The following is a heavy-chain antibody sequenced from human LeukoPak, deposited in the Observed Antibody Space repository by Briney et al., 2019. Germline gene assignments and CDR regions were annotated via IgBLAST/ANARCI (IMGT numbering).Heavy chain of an antibody. CDR3: AKCGTTCYANAFYI. J-gene: IGHJ3*02. CDR2: ISRSGGDT. V-gene: IGHV3-23*01. D-gene: IGHD2-2*01. CDR1: GFTFRSYA. Sequence: GGSLRLSCAASGFTFRSYAMTWVRQAPGKGLEWVSAISRSGGDTEYADSVKGRFTISRDNSKNTLYMQMNSLRAEDAAVYYCAKCGTTCYANAFYIWGQGTMVTVSS.